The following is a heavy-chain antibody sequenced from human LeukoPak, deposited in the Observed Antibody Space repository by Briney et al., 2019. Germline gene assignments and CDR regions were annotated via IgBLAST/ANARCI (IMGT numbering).Heavy chain of an antibody. CDR2: IYYSGST. J-gene: IGHJ5*02. CDR1: GGSISSSSYY. D-gene: IGHD4-17*01. V-gene: IGHV4-39*02. CDR3: ARDQEQTTGWFDP. Sequence: SETLSLTCTVSGGSISSSSYYWGWIRQPPGKGLEWIGSIYYSGSTYYNPSLKSRVTISVDTSKNQFSLKLSSVTAADTAVYYCARDQEQTTGWFDPWGQGTLVTVSS.